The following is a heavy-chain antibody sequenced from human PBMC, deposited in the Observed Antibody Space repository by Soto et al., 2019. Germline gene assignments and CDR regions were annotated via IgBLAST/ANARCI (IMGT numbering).Heavy chain of an antibody. D-gene: IGHD6-13*01. CDR1: GFNFSSYS. V-gene: IGHV3-21*01. CDR2: ISRSSSNI. J-gene: IGHJ6*02. CDR3: ARDLKVAAAGTGYYYYGMDV. Sequence: EVQLVESGGGLVKPGGSLRLSCAASGFNFSSYSMSWVHQAPGKGLEWVSSISRSSSNIYYVDSVKGRFTISRDNAKNSLYLQMNSLRAEDTAVYYCARDLKVAAAGTGYYYYGMDVWGQGTTVTVSS.